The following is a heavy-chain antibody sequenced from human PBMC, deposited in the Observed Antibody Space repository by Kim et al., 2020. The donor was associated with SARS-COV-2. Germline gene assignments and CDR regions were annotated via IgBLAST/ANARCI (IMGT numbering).Heavy chain of an antibody. CDR2: GRA. Sequence: GRANSTPSLKSRVTLSVDTSKNHFSLNLTSVTAADTAMYYCARGSYYFDYWGQGTLVTVSS. V-gene: IGHV4-34*01. J-gene: IGHJ4*02. CDR3: ARGSYYFDY.